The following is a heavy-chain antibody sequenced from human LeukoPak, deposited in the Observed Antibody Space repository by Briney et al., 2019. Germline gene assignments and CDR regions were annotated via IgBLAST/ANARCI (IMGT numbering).Heavy chain of an antibody. J-gene: IGHJ3*02. V-gene: IGHV1-69*02. CDR2: IIPILGIA. Sequence: SVKVSCKASGGTFSSYTISWVRQAPGQGLEWMGRIIPILGIANYAQKFQGRVTITADKSTSTAYMELSSLRSDDTAVYYCARYEQQLVGFDIWGQGTMVTVSS. CDR1: GGTFSSYT. CDR3: ARYEQQLVGFDI. D-gene: IGHD6-13*01.